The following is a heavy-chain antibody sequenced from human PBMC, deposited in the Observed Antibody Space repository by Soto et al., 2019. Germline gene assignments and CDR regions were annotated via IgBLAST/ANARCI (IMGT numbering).Heavy chain of an antibody. CDR2: IYYSGST. D-gene: IGHD1-20*01. Sequence: SETLSLTCTVSGGSISSGGYYWSWIRQHPGKGLEWIGYIYYSGSTYYNPSLKSRVTISVDTSKNQFSLKLTSVTAADTAVYFCARYKRSGSDDFDYWGQGTQVTVSS. V-gene: IGHV4-31*03. CDR1: GGSISSGGYY. J-gene: IGHJ4*02. CDR3: ARYKRSGSDDFDY.